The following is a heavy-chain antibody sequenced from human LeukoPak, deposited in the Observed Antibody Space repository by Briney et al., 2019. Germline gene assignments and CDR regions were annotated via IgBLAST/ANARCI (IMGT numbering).Heavy chain of an antibody. CDR2: IRYDGSNK. J-gene: IGHJ3*02. Sequence: GSLRLSCAASGFTFSSYGMHWVRQAPGKGLEWVAFIRYDGSNKYYADSVKGRFTISRDNSKNTLYLQMNSLRAEDTAVYYCAKDLALWFGELLYDAFDIWGQGTMVTVSS. V-gene: IGHV3-30*02. CDR3: AKDLALWFGELLYDAFDI. CDR1: GFTFSSYG. D-gene: IGHD3-10*01.